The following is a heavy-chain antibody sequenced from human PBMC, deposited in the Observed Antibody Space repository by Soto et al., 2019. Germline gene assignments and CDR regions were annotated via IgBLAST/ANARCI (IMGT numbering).Heavy chain of an antibody. D-gene: IGHD3-9*01. Sequence: SETLSLTCTASGGSITSSSHFWGWVRQPPGKGLEWIGTIYFTGNTYYTPSLKSRLTMSIDTSKNEFSLRLNSVTAAETAVYYCAGQTFTIAAHSHGRSNWFDPWGPGNLVTVSS. CDR3: AGQTFTIAAHSHGRSNWFDP. J-gene: IGHJ5*02. CDR2: IYFTGNT. CDR1: GGSITSSSHF. V-gene: IGHV4-39*01.